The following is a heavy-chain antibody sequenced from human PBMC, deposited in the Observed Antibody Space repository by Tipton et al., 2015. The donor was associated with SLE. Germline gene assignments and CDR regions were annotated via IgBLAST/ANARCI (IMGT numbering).Heavy chain of an antibody. J-gene: IGHJ3*02. CDR2: IGTAGDT. V-gene: IGHV3-13*04. CDR1: GFTFSSYD. D-gene: IGHD2-15*01. Sequence: GSLRLSCAASGFTFSSYDMHWVRQATGKGLEWVSAIGTAGDTYYPGSVKGRFTISRENAKNSLYLQMNSLRAGDTAVYYCARGSTDDAFDIWGQGTMVTVSS. CDR3: ARGSTDDAFDI.